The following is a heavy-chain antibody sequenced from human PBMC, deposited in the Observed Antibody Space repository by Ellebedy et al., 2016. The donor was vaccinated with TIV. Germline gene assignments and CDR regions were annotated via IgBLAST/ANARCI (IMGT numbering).Heavy chain of an antibody. CDR3: ARDAGNYYYGMDV. V-gene: IGHV4-59*01. CDR1: GGSISSYY. CDR2: IYYSGST. J-gene: IGHJ6*02. Sequence: MPSETLSLTCTVSGGSISSYYWSWIRQPPGKGLEWIGYIYYSGSTNYNPSLKSRVTISVDTSKNQFSLKLSSVTAADTAVYYCARDAGNYYYGMDVWGQGTTVTVSS.